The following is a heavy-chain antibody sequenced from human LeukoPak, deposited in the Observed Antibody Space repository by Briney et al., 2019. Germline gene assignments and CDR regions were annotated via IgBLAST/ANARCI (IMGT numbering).Heavy chain of an antibody. V-gene: IGHV3-74*01. J-gene: IGHJ4*02. CDR1: GFNFRNHW. D-gene: IGHD4-11*01. CDR2: INYDGSIT. CDR3: TRNNYGIDY. Sequence: GGSLRLSCTVSGFNFRNHWMHWVRQAPGKGLVWVSRINYDGSITNYADSVNGRFTISRDNAKDTMYLQMNGLRAEDTAIYYCTRNNYGIDYWGQGTLVTVSS.